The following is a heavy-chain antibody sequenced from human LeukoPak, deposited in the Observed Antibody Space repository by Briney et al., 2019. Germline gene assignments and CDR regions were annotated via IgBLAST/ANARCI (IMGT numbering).Heavy chain of an antibody. D-gene: IGHD3-22*01. CDR3: ARCGPMSHSPIDY. J-gene: IGHJ4*02. CDR1: GFTFSSYA. V-gene: IGHV3-30-3*01. Sequence: GGSLRLSCAASGFTFSSYAMHWVRQAPGKGLEWVTVISYDGSNKYYADSVKGRFTISRGNSKNTLFLQMDSLGADDTAVYYCARCGPMSHSPIDYWGQGTLVSVSS. CDR2: ISYDGSNK.